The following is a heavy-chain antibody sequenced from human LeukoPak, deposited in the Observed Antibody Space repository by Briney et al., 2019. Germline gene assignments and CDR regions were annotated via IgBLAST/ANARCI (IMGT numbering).Heavy chain of an antibody. CDR3: ARRVGARFDY. CDR2: IIPIFGIA. Sequence: GASVKVSCKASGGTFSSYAISWVRQAPGQGLEWMGRIIPIFGIANYAQKFQGRVTITADKSTSTAYMELSSLRSEDTAVYYRARRVGARFDYWGQGTLVTVSS. D-gene: IGHD1-26*01. V-gene: IGHV1-69*04. J-gene: IGHJ4*02. CDR1: GGTFSSYA.